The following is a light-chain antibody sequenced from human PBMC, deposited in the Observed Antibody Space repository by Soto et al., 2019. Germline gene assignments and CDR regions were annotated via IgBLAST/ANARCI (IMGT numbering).Light chain of an antibody. J-gene: IGKJ2*01. Sequence: DIVMTQTPDSLAVSLGERATINCKSSQSVLYSSNNKNYLAWYQQKPGQPPKLLIYWASTRESWVPDRFSGSESGTDFTLTISSLQAEDVAVYYCQQYYISPYTFGQGTKLEIK. CDR1: QSVLYSSNNKNY. CDR2: WAS. V-gene: IGKV4-1*01. CDR3: QQYYISPYT.